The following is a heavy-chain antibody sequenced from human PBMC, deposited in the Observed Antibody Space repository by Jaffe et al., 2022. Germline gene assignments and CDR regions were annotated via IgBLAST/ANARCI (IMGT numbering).Heavy chain of an antibody. J-gene: IGHJ6*03. CDR3: GREGAGYANGYYYYMDV. CDR1: GFTFSSYE. CDR2: ISTSGGTI. Sequence: EVQLVDSGGGLVQPGGSLRLSCAASGFTFSSYEMNWVRQAPGKGLEWVSYISTSGGTIHYADSVKGRFTISRDNAKNSLYLQMNSLRAEDTAVYYCGREGAGYANGYYYYMDVWGKGTTVTVSS. D-gene: IGHD1-26*01. V-gene: IGHV3-48*03.